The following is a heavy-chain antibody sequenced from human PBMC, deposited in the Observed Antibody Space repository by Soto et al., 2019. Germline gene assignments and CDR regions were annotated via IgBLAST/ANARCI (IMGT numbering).Heavy chain of an antibody. CDR3: ARVLREIVPRTGGALGY. CDR2: ITPKSRGT. D-gene: IGHD5-12*01. V-gene: IGHV1-2*02. CDR1: GYTFTDYF. J-gene: IGHJ4*02. Sequence: GASVKVSCKASGYTFTDYFIHSVRQAPGQGFEWMGWITPKSRGTNYADSVKSRFTISRDNSKKTLYLQMNSLRAEDTAVYYCARVLREIVPRTGGALGYWGQGTLVTVSS.